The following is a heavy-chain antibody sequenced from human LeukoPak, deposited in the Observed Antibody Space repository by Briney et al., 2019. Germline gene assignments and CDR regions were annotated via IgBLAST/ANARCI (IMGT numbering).Heavy chain of an antibody. Sequence: PSETLSLTCTVSGGSISSSSYYWGWIRQPPGKGLEWIGSIYYSGSTYYNPSLKSRVTISVDTSKNQFSLKLSSVTAADTAVYYCARLSTTMVRGVIIMSPSLIYFDYWGQGTLVTVSS. CDR1: GGSISSSSYY. V-gene: IGHV4-39*01. CDR2: IYYSGST. D-gene: IGHD3-10*01. J-gene: IGHJ4*02. CDR3: ARLSTTMVRGVIIMSPSLIYFDY.